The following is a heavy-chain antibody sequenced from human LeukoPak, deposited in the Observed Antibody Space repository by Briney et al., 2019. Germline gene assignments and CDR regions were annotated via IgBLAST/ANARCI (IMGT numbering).Heavy chain of an antibody. J-gene: IGHJ4*02. D-gene: IGHD2-2*01. CDR3: AKDPQDIVVVPAAMGFDY. CDR1: GFTFSSYG. Sequence: GGSLRLSCAASGFTFSSYGMSWVRQAPGKGLEWVSAISGSGGSTYYADSVKGRFTISRDNSKNTLYLQMNSLRAEDTAVYYCAKDPQDIVVVPAAMGFDYWGQGTLVTVSS. CDR2: ISGSGGST. V-gene: IGHV3-23*01.